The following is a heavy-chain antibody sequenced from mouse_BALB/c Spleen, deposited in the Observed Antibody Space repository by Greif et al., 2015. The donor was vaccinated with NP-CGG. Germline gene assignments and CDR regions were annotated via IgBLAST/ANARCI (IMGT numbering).Heavy chain of an antibody. CDR2: IDPANVNT. V-gene: IGHV14-3*02. D-gene: IGHD2-14*01. CDR3: ANAYYRSLGFPY. CDR1: GFNIKDTY. Sequence: EVQLVESGAELVKPGASVKLSCTASGFNIKDTYMHWVKQRPERGLEWIGRIDPANVNTKYDPKFQAKATIATDTSSNTASLQLSLLTSAASSVYFGANAYYRSLGFPYWRPATLITVSA. J-gene: IGHJ3*01.